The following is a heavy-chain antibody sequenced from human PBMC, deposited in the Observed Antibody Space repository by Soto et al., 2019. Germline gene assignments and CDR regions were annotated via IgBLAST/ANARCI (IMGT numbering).Heavy chain of an antibody. V-gene: IGHV3-23*01. CDR2: INAIGGST. D-gene: IGHD1-1*01. Sequence: EVQLFESGGGLAQPGGSLRLSCVVSGLPVRSHGKSRVRQSPGKRLEWVSGINAIGGSTYYADSVKGRFTISRDSSENTLYLQMNSLRVEDTAVYFCARGERGVLDIWGQGTMVTVSS. J-gene: IGHJ3*02. CDR3: ARGERGVLDI. CDR1: GLPVRSHG.